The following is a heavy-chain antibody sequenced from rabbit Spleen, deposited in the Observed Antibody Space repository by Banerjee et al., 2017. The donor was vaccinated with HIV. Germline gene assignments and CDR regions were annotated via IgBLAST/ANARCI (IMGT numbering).Heavy chain of an antibody. CDR1: GFSFSSSYY. J-gene: IGHJ4*01. Sequence: QSLEESGGDLVKPGASLTLTCTASGFSFSSSYYMYWVRQAPGKGLEWIARIDTGDGSIYYASWAKGRFTISKTSSTTVTLQMTSLTAADTATYFCARNLENFAGGSYLDLWGPGTLVTVS. CDR2: IDTGDGSI. V-gene: IGHV1S40*01. D-gene: IGHD8-1*01. CDR3: ARNLENFAGGSYLDL.